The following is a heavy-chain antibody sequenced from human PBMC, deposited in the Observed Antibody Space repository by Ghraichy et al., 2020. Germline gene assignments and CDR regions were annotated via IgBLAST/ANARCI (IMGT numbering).Heavy chain of an antibody. CDR3: GRAAGKGAFDI. V-gene: IGHV6-1*01. J-gene: IGHJ3*02. Sequence: SQTISLTCAISGDSVSSNSATWSWIRQSPSRGLEWLGRTYYRSKWYNEYAVSVKSRLTVNPDTSKNQLSLQLNSVTPEDTAVYYCGRAAGKGAFDIWGQGTMVTVSS. CDR1: GDSVSSNSAT. CDR2: TYYRSKWYN. D-gene: IGHD6-19*01.